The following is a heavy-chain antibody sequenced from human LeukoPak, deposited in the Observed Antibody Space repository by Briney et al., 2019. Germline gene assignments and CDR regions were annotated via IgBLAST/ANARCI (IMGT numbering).Heavy chain of an antibody. Sequence: SGGSLRLSCAASGFIFSSHAMSWVRQAPGKGLEWVSAISGSGGSTYYADSVKGRFTISRDNSKNTLYLQMNSLRAEDTAVYYCAKDQGIQLWLKYFQHWGQGTLVTVSS. CDR1: GFIFSSHA. J-gene: IGHJ1*01. D-gene: IGHD5-18*01. V-gene: IGHV3-23*01. CDR3: AKDQGIQLWLKYFQH. CDR2: ISGSGGST.